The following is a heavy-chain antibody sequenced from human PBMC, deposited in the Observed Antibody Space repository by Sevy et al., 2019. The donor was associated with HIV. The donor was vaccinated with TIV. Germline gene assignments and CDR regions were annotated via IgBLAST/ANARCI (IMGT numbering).Heavy chain of an antibody. V-gene: IGHV3-23*01. CDR1: GFSFSIYA. CDR3: AKDHDNNWFDP. D-gene: IGHD3-9*01. CDR2: ISVSGGST. J-gene: IGHJ5*02. Sequence: GGSLRLSCGASGFSFSIYAMSWVRQAPGKGLEWVSTISVSGGSTYYADSVKGRFTISRDNSKNTLYLQMNSLRAEDTAIYFCAKDHDNNWFDPWGQGTLVTVSS.